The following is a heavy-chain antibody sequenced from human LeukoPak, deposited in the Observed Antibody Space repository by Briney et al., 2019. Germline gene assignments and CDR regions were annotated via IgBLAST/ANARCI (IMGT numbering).Heavy chain of an antibody. D-gene: IGHD1-26*01. CDR1: GGSFSGYY. CDR2: INHSGST. J-gene: IGHJ6*03. Sequence: SETLSLTCAVYGGSFSGYYWSWIRQPPGKGLKWIGEINHSGSTNYNPSLKSRVTISVDTSKNQFSLRLSSVTAADTAVYYCARLIVGATTAYYYYMDVWGKGTTVTISS. CDR3: ARLIVGATTAYYYYMDV. V-gene: IGHV4-34*01.